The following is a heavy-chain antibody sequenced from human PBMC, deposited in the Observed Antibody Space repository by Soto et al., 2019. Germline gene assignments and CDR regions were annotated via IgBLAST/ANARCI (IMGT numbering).Heavy chain of an antibody. J-gene: IGHJ5*01. Sequence: GGSLRLSCVASGFNFRGYYMAWVRQAPGKGPEWVSGTSPASDNTQSADSVKGRFTISRDNSKNTLYLQMNSLRAEDTAVYYCARVDRRITIFGVVIFWFDSWGQGTLVTVSS. CDR2: TSPASDNT. V-gene: IGHV3-23*01. CDR1: GFNFRGYY. CDR3: ARVDRRITIFGVVIFWFDS. D-gene: IGHD3-3*01.